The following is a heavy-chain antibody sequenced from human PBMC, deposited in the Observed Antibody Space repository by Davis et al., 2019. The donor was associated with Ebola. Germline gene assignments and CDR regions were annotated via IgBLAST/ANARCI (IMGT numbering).Heavy chain of an antibody. V-gene: IGHV3-23*01. CDR2: ISGSGGST. Sequence: GESLKISCAASGFTFSSYAMSWVRQAPGKGLEWVSAISGSGGSTYYADSVKGRFTISRDNSKNTLYLQMNSLRAEDTAVYYCAKDRIAVADSDYWGQGTLVTVSS. J-gene: IGHJ4*02. CDR1: GFTFSSYA. D-gene: IGHD6-19*01. CDR3: AKDRIAVADSDY.